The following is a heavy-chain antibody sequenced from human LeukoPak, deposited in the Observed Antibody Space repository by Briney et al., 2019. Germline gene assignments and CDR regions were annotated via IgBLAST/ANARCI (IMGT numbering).Heavy chain of an antibody. Sequence: PSETLSLTCTVSGGSISSTAYYWGWIRQPPGRELVWFATIYYSGTTYYNPSLESRVTISVDTSKNQFSLKLSSVTAADTSVYYCSRQGVRGTYYYAMDVWGQGTTVTVSS. CDR3: SRQGVRGTYYYAMDV. CDR2: IYYSGTT. CDR1: GGSISSTAYY. J-gene: IGHJ6*02. D-gene: IGHD3-10*01. V-gene: IGHV4-39*01.